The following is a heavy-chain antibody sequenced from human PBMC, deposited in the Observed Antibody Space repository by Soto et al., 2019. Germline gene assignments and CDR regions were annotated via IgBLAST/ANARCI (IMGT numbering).Heavy chain of an antibody. Sequence: QVQLQESGPGLVKPSETLSLTCTVSGGSITSYCWSWIRQPPGKGLEWIAYIFDSGNANYNPSLKSRVTISVDTSKNQFSRKLTSVTAADPAVYYCARHRRTTVSKFYFDNWGQGALVTVSS. CDR2: IFDSGNA. D-gene: IGHD4-4*01. CDR1: GGSITSYC. CDR3: ARHRRTTVSKFYFDN. J-gene: IGHJ4*02. V-gene: IGHV4-59*08.